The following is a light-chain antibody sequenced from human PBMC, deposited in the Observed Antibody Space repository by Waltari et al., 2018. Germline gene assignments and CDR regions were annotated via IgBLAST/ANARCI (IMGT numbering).Light chain of an antibody. CDR3: QQSYSNPPWT. J-gene: IGKJ1*01. CDR2: AAS. Sequence: DIQMTQSPSSLSASVGDRVTITCRGSQGISNSLAWYQQKPGTAPKLLLYAASRLESGVPSRFSGSGSGTDYTLTISSLQPEDFATYYCQQSYSNPPWTFGQGTKVEIK. V-gene: IGKV1-NL1*01. CDR1: QGISNS.